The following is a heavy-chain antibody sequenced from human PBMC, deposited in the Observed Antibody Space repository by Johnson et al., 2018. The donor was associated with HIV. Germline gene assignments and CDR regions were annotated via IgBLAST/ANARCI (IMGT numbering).Heavy chain of an antibody. CDR2: IGTAGDT. Sequence: VTLVESGGGLVQPGGSLRLPCAASEFAFSSYYMHWVRQAPGKGLEWVSSIGTAGDTYYSGSVKGRFTIARENAQNSLYLQRTSLRAGDTAAYYCAGENGGAFDLWGQGTMVTVSS. D-gene: IGHD3-10*01. CDR3: AGENGGAFDL. V-gene: IGHV3-13*01. J-gene: IGHJ3*01. CDR1: EFAFSSYY.